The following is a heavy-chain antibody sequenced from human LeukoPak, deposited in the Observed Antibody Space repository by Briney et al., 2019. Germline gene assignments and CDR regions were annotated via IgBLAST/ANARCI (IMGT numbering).Heavy chain of an antibody. V-gene: IGHV3-74*01. CDR3: TRAHDYSNYVPGY. D-gene: IGHD4-11*01. CDR1: GFDFSAYW. Sequence: GGSLRLSCVGSGFDFSAYWMFWVRQAPGKGLVWVSQSNPNGVSTTYGDPAKGRFTTSRDNAANTLYLQLNSLTVEDSAVYYCTRAHDYSNYVPGYWGQGTLVTVSS. J-gene: IGHJ4*02. CDR2: SNPNGVST.